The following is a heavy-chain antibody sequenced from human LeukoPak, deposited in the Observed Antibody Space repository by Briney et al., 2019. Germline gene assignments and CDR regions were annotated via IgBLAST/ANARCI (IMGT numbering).Heavy chain of an antibody. CDR1: GFTFSDYY. CDR2: ISSSGSTI. D-gene: IGHD2-15*01. Sequence: GGSLRLSCAASGFTFSDYYMSWIRQAPGKGLEWVSYISSSGSTIYYADSVKGRFTISRDNAKNSLYLQMNSLRAEDTAVYYCARVVGYCSGGSCPYYYYGMDVWGQGTTVTVSS. CDR3: ARVVGYCSGGSCPYYYYGMDV. V-gene: IGHV3-11*01. J-gene: IGHJ6*02.